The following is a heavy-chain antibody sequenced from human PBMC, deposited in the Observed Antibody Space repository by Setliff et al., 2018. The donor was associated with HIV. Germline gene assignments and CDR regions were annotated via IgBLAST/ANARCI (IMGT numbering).Heavy chain of an antibody. CDR2: IIPIFGTA. J-gene: IGHJ4*02. D-gene: IGHD1-7*01. CDR3: VTGEELRF. V-gene: IGHV1-69*05. Sequence: GASVKVSCKVSGYTLTELSMHWVRQAPGQGLEWMGGIIPIFGTANYAQKFRGRVTITTDESTSTAYMELSSLRSEDTAVYYCVTGEELRFWGQGTLVTVSS. CDR1: GYTLTELS.